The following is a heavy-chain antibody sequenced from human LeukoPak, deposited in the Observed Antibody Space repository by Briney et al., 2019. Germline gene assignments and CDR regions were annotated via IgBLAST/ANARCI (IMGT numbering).Heavy chain of an antibody. CDR3: ARRGDNWGFFDY. V-gene: IGHV3-21*04. Sequence: GGSLRLSRAASGFTFSSYSMNWVRQAPGKGLEWVSSISSSSSYIYYADSLKGRFTISRDNSKNTLYLQMNSLRAEDTAVYYCARRGDNWGFFDYWGQGTLVTVSS. D-gene: IGHD7-27*01. J-gene: IGHJ4*02. CDR1: GFTFSSYS. CDR2: ISSSSSYI.